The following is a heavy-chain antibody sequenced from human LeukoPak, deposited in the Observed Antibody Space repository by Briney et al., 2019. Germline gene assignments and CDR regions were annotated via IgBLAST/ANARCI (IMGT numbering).Heavy chain of an antibody. D-gene: IGHD1-1*01. CDR1: GGSFSGYY. CDR3: ATRSPLRWYNRGFDY. J-gene: IGHJ4*02. CDR2: INHSGST. Sequence: KSSETLSLTCAVYGGSFSGYYWSWTRQPPGKGLEWIGEINHSGSTNYNPSLKSRVTISVDTSKNQFSLKLSSVTAADTAVYYCATRSPLRWYNRGFDYWGQGTLVTVSS. V-gene: IGHV4-34*01.